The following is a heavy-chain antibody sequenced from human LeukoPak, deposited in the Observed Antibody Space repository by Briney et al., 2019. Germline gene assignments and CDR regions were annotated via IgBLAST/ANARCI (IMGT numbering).Heavy chain of an antibody. D-gene: IGHD6-19*01. CDR1: GFTFSSYW. CDR3: ARGVSSGWYLEDY. V-gene: IGHV3-48*01. Sequence: GGSLRLSCAASGFTFSSYWMSWVRQAPGKGLVWVSYISSSSSDIYYADSVKGRFTISRDNARNSLYLQMNSLRAEDTAVYYCARGVSSGWYLEDYWGQGTLVTVSS. J-gene: IGHJ4*02. CDR2: ISSSSSDI.